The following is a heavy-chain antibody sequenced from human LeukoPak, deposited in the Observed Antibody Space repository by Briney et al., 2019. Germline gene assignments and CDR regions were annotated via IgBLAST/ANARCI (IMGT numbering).Heavy chain of an antibody. D-gene: IGHD3-10*01. V-gene: IGHV3-9*01. CDR2: ISWNSGSI. CDR1: GFVFDTHD. CDR3: AKELPNYGSGSYGGGDAFDI. Sequence: GGSLRLSCGASGFVFDTHDMHWVRQAPGKGLEWVSGISWNSGSIGYADSVKGRFTISRDNAKNSLYLQMNSLRAEDTALYYCAKELPNYGSGSYGGGDAFDIWGQGTMVTVSS. J-gene: IGHJ3*02.